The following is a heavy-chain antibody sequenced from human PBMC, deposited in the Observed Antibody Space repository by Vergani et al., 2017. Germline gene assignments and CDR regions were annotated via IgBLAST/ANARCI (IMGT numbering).Heavy chain of an antibody. CDR2: ISGSGGST. CDR3: AKEEFGTYYYGSGSYPY. Sequence: EVQLLESGGDLVQPGGSLRLSCAASGFTFSSYAMSWVRQAPGKGLEWVSAISGSGGSTYYADSVKGRFTISRDNSKNTLYLQMNSLRAEDTAVYYCAKEEFGTYYYGSGSYPYWGQGTLVTVSS. D-gene: IGHD3-10*01. CDR1: GFTFSSYA. J-gene: IGHJ4*02. V-gene: IGHV3-23*01.